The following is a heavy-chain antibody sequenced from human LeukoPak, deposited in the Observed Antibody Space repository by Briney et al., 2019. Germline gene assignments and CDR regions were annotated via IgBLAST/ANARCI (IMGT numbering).Heavy chain of an antibody. J-gene: IGHJ4*02. Sequence: SETLSLTCAVYGGSFSGYYWSWIRQPPGKGLEWIGEINRSGSTNYNPSLKSRVTISVDTSKNQFSLKLSSVTAADTAVYYCARGRSQYYYDSSGYYFDYWGQGTLVTVSS. V-gene: IGHV4-34*01. CDR3: ARGRSQYYYDSSGYYFDY. CDR1: GGSFSGYY. D-gene: IGHD3-22*01. CDR2: INRSGST.